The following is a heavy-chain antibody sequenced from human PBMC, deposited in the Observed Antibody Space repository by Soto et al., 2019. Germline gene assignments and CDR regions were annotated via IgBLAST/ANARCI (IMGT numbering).Heavy chain of an antibody. CDR1: GFTFSSYS. J-gene: IGHJ4*02. CDR3: ARDADHILNQHSGIYY. Sequence: EVQLVESGGGLVKPGWSLRLSCAASGFTFSSYSMNCVRQAPVKGLEWVSAISGSGTHIYYADSLKGRFTISRDNAKNSLFLQMNRLIVEDTAVYYCARDADHILNQHSGIYYWGQGTLVTVSS. CDR2: ISGSGTHI. V-gene: IGHV3-21*02. D-gene: IGHD3-9*01.